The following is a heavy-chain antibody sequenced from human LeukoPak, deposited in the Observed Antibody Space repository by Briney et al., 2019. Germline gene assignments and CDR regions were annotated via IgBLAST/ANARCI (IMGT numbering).Heavy chain of an antibody. CDR1: GFTFSSYA. D-gene: IGHD2-21*01. CDR2: ISYDGSNK. J-gene: IGHJ5*02. V-gene: IGHV3-30-3*01. CDR3: ASGHCGSDNWFDP. Sequence: PGRSLRLSCAASGFTFSSYAMHWVRQAPGKGLEWVAVISYDGSNKYYADSVKGRFTISRDNSKNTLYLQMNSLRAEDTAVYYCASGHCGSDNWFDPWGQGTLVTVSS.